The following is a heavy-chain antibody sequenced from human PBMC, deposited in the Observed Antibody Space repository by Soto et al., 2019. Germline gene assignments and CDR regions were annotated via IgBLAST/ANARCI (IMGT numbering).Heavy chain of an antibody. D-gene: IGHD3-16*02. CDR2: IIPIFGTA. CDR3: ASTFGGVIVIEDNWFDP. J-gene: IGHJ5*02. V-gene: IGHV1-69*13. Sequence: GASVKVSCKASGGTFSSYAISWVRQAPGQGLEWMGGIIPIFGTANYAQKFQGRVTITADESTSTAYMELSSLRSEDTAVFYCASTFGGVIVIEDNWFDPWGQGTLVTVSS. CDR1: GGTFSSYA.